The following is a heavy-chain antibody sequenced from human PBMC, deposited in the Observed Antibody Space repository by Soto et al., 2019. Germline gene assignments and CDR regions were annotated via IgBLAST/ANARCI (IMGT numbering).Heavy chain of an antibody. J-gene: IGHJ4*02. CDR1: GGSISSSSYY. CDR3: AKHRRGSGGSCYAY. Sequence: PSETLSLTCTVSGGSISSSSYYWGWIRQPPGKGLEWIGSIYYSGSTYYNPSLKSRVTISVDTSKNQFSLKLSSVTAADTAVYYFAKHRRGSGGSCYAYGGKGTVVTVSP. CDR2: IYYSGST. D-gene: IGHD2-15*01. V-gene: IGHV4-39*01.